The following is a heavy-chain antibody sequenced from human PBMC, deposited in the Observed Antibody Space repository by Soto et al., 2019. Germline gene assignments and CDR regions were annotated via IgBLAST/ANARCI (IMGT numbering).Heavy chain of an antibody. CDR2: ISGSGGSP. Sequence: GGSLRLSCAASGFTFSSSAMSWVCQAPGKRLEWVSAISGSGGSPYYADSVKGRFTISRDNYKKTLYLQMNSLRAEDTAVYYCALDYYGSGSYPNDAFDIWGQGTMVTVSS. CDR1: GFTFSSSA. V-gene: IGHV3-23*01. D-gene: IGHD3-10*01. CDR3: ALDYYGSGSYPNDAFDI. J-gene: IGHJ3*02.